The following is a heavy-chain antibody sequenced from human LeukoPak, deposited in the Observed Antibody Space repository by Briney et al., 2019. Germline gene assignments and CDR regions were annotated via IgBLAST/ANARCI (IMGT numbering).Heavy chain of an antibody. Sequence: GGSLRLSCAASGFTFSSYGMSWVRQAPGKGLEWVSAISGSGGSTYYADSVKGRFTISRDNSKNTLYLQMNSPRAEDTAVYYCAKDLGSGYSYGYYFDYWGQGTLVTVSS. D-gene: IGHD5-18*01. CDR3: AKDLGSGYSYGYYFDY. CDR2: ISGSGGST. V-gene: IGHV3-23*01. J-gene: IGHJ4*02. CDR1: GFTFSSYG.